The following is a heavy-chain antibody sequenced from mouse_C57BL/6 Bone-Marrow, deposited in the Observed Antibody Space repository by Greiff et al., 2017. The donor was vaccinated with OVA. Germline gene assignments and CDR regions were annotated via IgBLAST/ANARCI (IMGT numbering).Heavy chain of an antibody. J-gene: IGHJ2*01. Sequence: EVQLQQSGPELVKPGASVKISCKASGYTFTDYYMNWVKQSHGKSLEWIGDINPNNGGTSYNQKFKGKATLTVDKSSSTAYMELRSLTSEDSAVYYCASERGYDDFDYWGQGTTLTVAS. V-gene: IGHV1-26*01. CDR2: INPNNGGT. CDR3: ASERGYDDFDY. CDR1: GYTFTDYY. D-gene: IGHD2-2*01.